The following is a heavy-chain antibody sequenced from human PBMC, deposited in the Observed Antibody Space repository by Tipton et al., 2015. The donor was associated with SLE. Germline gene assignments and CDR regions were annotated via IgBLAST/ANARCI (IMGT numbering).Heavy chain of an antibody. CDR1: GGSISSGSYY. V-gene: IGHV4-61*02. CDR3: ASGIAAAGTFDY. CDR2: IYTSGST. J-gene: IGHJ4*02. Sequence: TLSLTCTVSGGSISSGSYYWSWIRQPAGKGLEWIGRIYTSGSTNYNPSLKSRVTISVDTSKNQFSLKLSSVTAADTAVYYCASGIAAAGTFDYWGQGTLVTVSS. D-gene: IGHD6-13*01.